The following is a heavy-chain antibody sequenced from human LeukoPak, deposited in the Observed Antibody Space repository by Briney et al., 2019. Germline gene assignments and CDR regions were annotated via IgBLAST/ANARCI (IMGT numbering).Heavy chain of an antibody. CDR1: GYTSTSHD. CDR2: MNPNSGNT. J-gene: IGHJ4*02. Sequence: GASVKVSCKASGYTSTSHDINWVRQATGQGLEWMGWMNPNSGNTGYAQKFQGRVTITRNTSISTAYMELSSLRSEDTAVYYCARSPTGFDYWGQGTLVTVSS. V-gene: IGHV1-8*03. CDR3: ARSPTGFDY. D-gene: IGHD1-14*01.